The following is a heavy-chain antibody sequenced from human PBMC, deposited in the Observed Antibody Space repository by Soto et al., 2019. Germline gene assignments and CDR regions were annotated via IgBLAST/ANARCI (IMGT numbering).Heavy chain of an antibody. J-gene: IGHJ6*02. CDR3: ARTTESSSSHYYYYGMDV. CDR1: GYSFTSYW. D-gene: IGHD6-6*01. Sequence: GESLKISCKGSGYSFTSYWISWVRQMPGEGLEWMGRIDPSDSYTNYSPSFQGHVTISADKSISTAYLQWSSLKASDTAMYYCARTTESSSSHYYYYGMDVWGQGTKVTVSS. V-gene: IGHV5-10-1*01. CDR2: IDPSDSYT.